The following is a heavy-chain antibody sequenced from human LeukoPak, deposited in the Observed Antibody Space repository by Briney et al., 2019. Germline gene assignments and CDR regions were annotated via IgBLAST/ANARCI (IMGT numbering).Heavy chain of an antibody. V-gene: IGHV1-24*01. Sequence: ASVKVSCKVSGYTLTELSMHWVRQAPGKGLEWMGGFDPEDGETIYAQKFQGRVTMTEDTSTDTAYMELSSLRSEDTAVYYCATLNYYDSSGYLVHDYRGQGTLVTVSS. D-gene: IGHD3-22*01. CDR1: GYTLTELS. CDR2: FDPEDGET. J-gene: IGHJ4*02. CDR3: ATLNYYDSSGYLVHDY.